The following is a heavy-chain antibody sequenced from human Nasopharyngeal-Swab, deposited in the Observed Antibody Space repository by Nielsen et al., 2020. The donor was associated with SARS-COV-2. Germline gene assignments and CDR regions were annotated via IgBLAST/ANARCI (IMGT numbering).Heavy chain of an antibody. Sequence: GESLKISCAASGFTFSSYGMHWVRQAPGKGLEWVAVISYDGSNKYYADSVKGQFTISRDNSKNTLYLQMNSLRAEDTAVYYCAKDGDGSGSYGDYYYYYMDVWGKGTTVTVSS. CDR3: AKDGDGSGSYGDYYYYYMDV. D-gene: IGHD3-10*01. CDR2: ISYDGSNK. J-gene: IGHJ6*03. V-gene: IGHV3-30*18. CDR1: GFTFSSYG.